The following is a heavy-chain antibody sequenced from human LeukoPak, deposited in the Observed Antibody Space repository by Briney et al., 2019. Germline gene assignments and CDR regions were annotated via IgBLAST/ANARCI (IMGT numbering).Heavy chain of an antibody. CDR3: ASSEWIQLWSPPYFDY. Sequence: SETLSLTCTVSGGSLSSGSYYWSWLRQPPGTGLEWIGYVYYSGSTNYNPSPKSRVTISVDTSKNQFSLKLSSVTAADTAVYYCASSEWIQLWSPPYFDYWGQGTLVTVSS. V-gene: IGHV4-61*01. J-gene: IGHJ4*02. CDR2: VYYSGST. D-gene: IGHD5-18*01. CDR1: GGSLSSGSYY.